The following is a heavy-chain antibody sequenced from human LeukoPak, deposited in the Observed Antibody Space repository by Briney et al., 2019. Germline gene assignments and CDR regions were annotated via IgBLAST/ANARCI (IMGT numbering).Heavy chain of an antibody. CDR2: IIPIFGTA. J-gene: IGHJ1*01. CDR3: ARELGPYSYFPH. Sequence: SVKVSCKASGGTFSSYAISWVRQAPGQGLEWMGGIIPIFGTANYAQKFQGRVTMTRDMSTSTVYMGLSSLRSEDTAVYYCARELGPYSYFPHWGQGTLVIVSS. V-gene: IGHV1-69*05. CDR1: GGTFSSYA. D-gene: IGHD2-21*01.